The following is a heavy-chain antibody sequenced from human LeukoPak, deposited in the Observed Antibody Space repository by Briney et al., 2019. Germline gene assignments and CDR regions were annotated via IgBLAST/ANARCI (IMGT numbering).Heavy chain of an antibody. CDR3: ARDRYTIFGVAQGHWFDP. D-gene: IGHD3-3*01. Sequence: SETLSLTCTVSGDSISSSSYYWGWIRQPPGKGLEWIGSIYYSGSTYYNPSLKSRVTMSVDTSKNQFSLKVTSATAADTAVYYCARDRYTIFGVAQGHWFDPWGQGTLVTVSS. CDR2: IYYSGST. J-gene: IGHJ5*02. V-gene: IGHV4-39*07. CDR1: GDSISSSSYY.